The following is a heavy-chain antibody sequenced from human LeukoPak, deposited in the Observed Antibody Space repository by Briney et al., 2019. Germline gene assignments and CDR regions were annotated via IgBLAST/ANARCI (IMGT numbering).Heavy chain of an antibody. V-gene: IGHV4-39*01. CDR2: IYYSGST. CDR3: ARHDVHSSSWYYFDY. CDR1: GGSITRSSYY. D-gene: IGHD6-13*01. J-gene: IGHJ4*02. Sequence: SETLSLTCTVSGGSITRSSYYWGWIRQPPGKGLEWIGTIYYSGSTYYNPSLKSRVTISVDTSKNQFSLKLSSVTAADTAVYYCARHDVHSSSWYYFDYWGQGTLVTVSS.